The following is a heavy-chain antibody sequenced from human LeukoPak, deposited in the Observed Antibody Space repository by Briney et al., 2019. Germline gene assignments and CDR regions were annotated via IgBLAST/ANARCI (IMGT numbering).Heavy chain of an antibody. CDR3: ASETTVTTFGAFDI. Sequence: PGGSLRLSCAASGFTVSSNYMSWVRQAPGKGLEWVSVIYSGGGTYYADSVKGRFTISRDNSKNTLYLQMNSLRAEDSAVYYCASETTVTTFGAFDIWGQGTMVTVSS. J-gene: IGHJ3*02. D-gene: IGHD4-17*01. V-gene: IGHV3-53*01. CDR1: GFTVSSNY. CDR2: IYSGGGT.